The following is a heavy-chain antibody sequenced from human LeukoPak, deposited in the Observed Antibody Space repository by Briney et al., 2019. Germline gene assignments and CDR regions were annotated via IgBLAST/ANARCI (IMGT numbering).Heavy chain of an antibody. CDR1: GGSISNYY. J-gene: IGHJ5*02. Sequence: SETLSLTXTVSGGSISNYYWSWIRQPAGKGMEWVGRIYSSGSASYNPSLKSRATISVDTSKNQFSLKLSSVTAADTAVYYCARVGATGIDPWGQGTLVTVSS. D-gene: IGHD1-26*01. CDR2: IYSSGSA. V-gene: IGHV4-4*07. CDR3: ARVGATGIDP.